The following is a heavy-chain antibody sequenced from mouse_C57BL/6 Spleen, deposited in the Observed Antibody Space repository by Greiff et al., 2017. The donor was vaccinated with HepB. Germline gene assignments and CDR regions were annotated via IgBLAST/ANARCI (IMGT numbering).Heavy chain of an antibody. D-gene: IGHD1-1*01. V-gene: IGHV1-22*01. CDR3: ARGIDYYGSSPSLHFDY. Sequence: EVKLMESGPELVKPGASVKMSCKASGYTFTDYNMHWVKQSHGKSLEWIGYINPNNGGTSYNQKFKGKATLTVNKSSSTAYMELRSLTSEDSAVYYCARGIDYYGSSPSLHFDYWGQVTTLTVSS. CDR1: GYTFTDYN. J-gene: IGHJ2*01. CDR2: INPNNGGT.